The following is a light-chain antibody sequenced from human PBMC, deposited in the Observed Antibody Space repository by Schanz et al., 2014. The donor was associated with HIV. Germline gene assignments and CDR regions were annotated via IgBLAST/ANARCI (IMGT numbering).Light chain of an antibody. V-gene: IGKV1-5*03. CDR1: QSISSW. J-gene: IGKJ1*01. CDR3: HQYDSVSWT. CDR2: RAS. Sequence: DIQMTQSPSTLSASVGDRVTITCRASQSISSWLAWYQQKPGKAPKLLIYRASSLESGVPSRFSGSGSGTEFALTISSLQPDDFATYYCHQYDSVSWTFGQGTTVEAK.